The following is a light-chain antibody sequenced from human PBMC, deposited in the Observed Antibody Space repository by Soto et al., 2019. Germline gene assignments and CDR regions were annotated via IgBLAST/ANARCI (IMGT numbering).Light chain of an antibody. Sequence: DIQMTQSPSTLSASVGDRVTITCRASQSISSWLAWYQPKPGKAPKLLIYDSSSLESGVPSRFSGSGSGTEFTLPISSLQPDDFATYYCQQYNSYLTFGQGTKVEIK. CDR1: QSISSW. CDR3: QQYNSYLT. CDR2: DSS. V-gene: IGKV1-5*01. J-gene: IGKJ1*01.